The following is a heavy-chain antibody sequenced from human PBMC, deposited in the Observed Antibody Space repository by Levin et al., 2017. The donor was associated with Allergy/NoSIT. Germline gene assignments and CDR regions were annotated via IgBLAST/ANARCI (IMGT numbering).Heavy chain of an antibody. Sequence: LSLTCAASGFPFDDHAMHWVRPAPGKGLEWVSGISWNSGSIAYADSVKGRFTISRDSAKNSLYLQMNSLRAEDTALYYCAKEGDNSSPGYFDYWGQGTLVTVSS. CDR3: AKEGDNSSPGYFDY. CDR1: GFPFDDHA. D-gene: IGHD6-6*01. J-gene: IGHJ4*02. CDR2: ISWNSGSI. V-gene: IGHV3-9*01.